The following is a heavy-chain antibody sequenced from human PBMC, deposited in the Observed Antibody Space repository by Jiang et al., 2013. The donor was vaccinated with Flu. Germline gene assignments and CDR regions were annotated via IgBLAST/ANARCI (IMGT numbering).Heavy chain of an antibody. Sequence: SGPGLVKPSETLSLTCTVSGASVSNNNFHWGWIRQPPGKGLEWIGSVYYSGSTYDNPSLKSRVTMSVDMSKNQFSLKLTSVTAADTAVYYCARTHGWGAWGQGILVTVSS. J-gene: IGHJ4*02. CDR3: ARTHGWGA. CDR1: GASVSNNNFH. V-gene: IGHV4-39*07. CDR2: VYYSGST. D-gene: IGHD6-19*01.